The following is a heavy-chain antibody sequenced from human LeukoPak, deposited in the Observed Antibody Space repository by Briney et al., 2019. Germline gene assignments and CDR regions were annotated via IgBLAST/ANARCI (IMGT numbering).Heavy chain of an antibody. V-gene: IGHV4-39*01. CDR1: GGSISSSSYY. D-gene: IGHD1-7*01. CDR3: ARNWNLNWFDP. Sequence: SETLSLTCTVSGGSISSSSYYWGWIRQPPGKGLEWIGSIYYSGSTYYNPSLKSRVTISVDTSKNQFSLKLSSVAAADTAVYYCARNWNLNWFDPWGQGTLVTVSS. J-gene: IGHJ5*02. CDR2: IYYSGST.